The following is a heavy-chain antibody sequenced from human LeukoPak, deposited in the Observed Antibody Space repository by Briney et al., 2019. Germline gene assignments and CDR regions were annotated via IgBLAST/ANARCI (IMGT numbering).Heavy chain of an antibody. CDR3: ARDLDDYNALPPFFQH. Sequence: GGSLRLSCAASGFTFSNYAMSWVRQAPGKGLDWVSAISGGGVGTYSADSVKGRFTISRDNSKNTLYLQMNSLRAEDTAVYYCARDLDDYNALPPFFQHWGQGTLVTVSS. D-gene: IGHD5-24*01. V-gene: IGHV3-23*01. CDR2: ISGGGVGT. CDR1: GFTFSNYA. J-gene: IGHJ1*01.